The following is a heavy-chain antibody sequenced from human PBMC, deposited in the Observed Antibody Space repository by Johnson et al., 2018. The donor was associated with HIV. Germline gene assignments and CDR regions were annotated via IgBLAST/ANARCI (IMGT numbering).Heavy chain of an antibody. CDR1: GFTVSSDY. D-gene: IGHD6-19*01. J-gene: IGHJ3*02. CDR3: ARDQRSSGLNDQTDAFDI. V-gene: IGHV3-66*02. CDR2: SGSGGST. Sequence: VQLVESGGGVVQPGGSLRLSCAASGFTVSSDYMTWVRQAPGKGLEWVSTISGSGGSTYYADSVKGRFTISRDNSKNTLYLQMNSLRAEDTAVYYCARDQRSSGLNDQTDAFDIWGQGTMVTVSS.